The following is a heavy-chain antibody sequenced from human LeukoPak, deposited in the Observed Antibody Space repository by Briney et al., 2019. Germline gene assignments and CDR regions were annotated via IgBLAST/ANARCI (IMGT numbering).Heavy chain of an antibody. Sequence: GLSLSLSCPPSGFSLSGSGIYLVRQASGDGMEWVGRIRSKVNRYATSSAASVTGRCTISRDDSKNTAYLQMNLLKTEDTALCYCTRESGTYNWLTRWGEGCLV. CDR2: IRSKVNRYAT. D-gene: IGHD1-20*01. CDR1: GFSLSGSG. V-gene: IGHV3-73*01. CDR3: TRESGTYNWLTR. J-gene: IGHJ4*02.